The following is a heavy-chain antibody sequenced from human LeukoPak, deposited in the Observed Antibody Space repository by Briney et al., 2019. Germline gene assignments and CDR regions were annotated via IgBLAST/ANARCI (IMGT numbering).Heavy chain of an antibody. J-gene: IGHJ5*02. CDR2: ISSSGSNI. CDR3: ARVVYGDYEGTNWFDP. CDR1: GFTFSSYE. Sequence: GGSLRLSCAASGFTFSSYEVNWVRQAPGKGLEWVSYISSSGSNIYYADSVKGRFTISRDNAKNSLYLQMNSLRAEDTAVYYCARVVYGDYEGTNWFDPCGQGHLAIVSS. D-gene: IGHD4-17*01. V-gene: IGHV3-48*03.